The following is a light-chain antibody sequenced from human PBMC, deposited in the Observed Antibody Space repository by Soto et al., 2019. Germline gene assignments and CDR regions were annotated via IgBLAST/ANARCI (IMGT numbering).Light chain of an antibody. CDR1: QSVSSY. Sequence: QPPARRSSYQGERATLSCRASQSVSSYLAWYQQKPGQAPRLLIYDASNRATGIPARFSGSGSGTDFTLTIVSLQFEDFAVYYCQQRSSCALTLGGGTKVDVK. V-gene: IGKV3-11*01. J-gene: IGKJ4*01. CDR3: QQRSSCALT. CDR2: DAS.